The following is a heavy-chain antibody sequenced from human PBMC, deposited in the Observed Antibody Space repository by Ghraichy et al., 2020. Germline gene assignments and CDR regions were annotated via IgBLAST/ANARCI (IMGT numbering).Heavy chain of an antibody. CDR3: AVLGSHGVDV. J-gene: IGHJ6*02. V-gene: IGHV4-30-2*01. CDR2: IYHSGSG. CDR1: GGSISSGPYS. D-gene: IGHD3-16*01. Sequence: LSLTCDVSGGSISSGPYSWTWIRQPPGRALEWIGYIYHSGSGHYNPCLKRRVNISVDSYMNQFSLYLTSVTAADAAVYYCAVLGSHGVDVWGQGTTVTVSS.